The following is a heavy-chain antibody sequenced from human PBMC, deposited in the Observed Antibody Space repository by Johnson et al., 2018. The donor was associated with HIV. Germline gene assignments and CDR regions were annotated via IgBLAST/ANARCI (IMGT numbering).Heavy chain of an antibody. CDR3: AKSTQATIARESGPYGAFDI. D-gene: IGHD3-10*01. J-gene: IGHJ3*02. CDR2: ISYDGTNQ. Sequence: QEQLVESGGGVVHSGRSLRLSCAASGFAFSRFAMHWVRQVPDKGLEWVAVISYDGTNQYHADSVKGRFTISRDNSKNTLYLQMNSLRAEDTALYYCAKSTQATIARESGPYGAFDIWGQGTMVTVSS. CDR1: GFAFSRFA. V-gene: IGHV3-30*18.